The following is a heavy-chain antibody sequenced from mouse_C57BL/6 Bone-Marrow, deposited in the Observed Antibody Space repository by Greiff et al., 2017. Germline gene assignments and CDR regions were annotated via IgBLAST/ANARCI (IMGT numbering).Heavy chain of an antibody. V-gene: IGHV1-26*01. Sequence: EVQLQQSGPELVKPGASVKISCKASGYTFTDYYMNWVKQSHGKSLEWIGDINPNNGGTSYNQKFKGKATLTVDKSSSTAYMELRSLTSEDSAVYYCARRGYGSSYAMDSWGQGTSVTVSS. J-gene: IGHJ4*01. CDR1: GYTFTDYY. CDR3: ARRGYGSSYAMDS. D-gene: IGHD1-1*01. CDR2: INPNNGGT.